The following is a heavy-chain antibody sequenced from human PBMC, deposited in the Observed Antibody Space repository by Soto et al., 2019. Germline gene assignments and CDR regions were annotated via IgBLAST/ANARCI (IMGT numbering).Heavy chain of an antibody. D-gene: IGHD3-10*01. CDR2: ISSSGSTI. CDR1: GFTFSSYE. CDR3: ARDRYYYCDY. J-gene: IGHJ4*02. Sequence: EVQLVESGGGLVQPGGSLRLSCAASGFTFSSYEMNWVRQAPGKGREWVSYISSSGSTIYYADSVKGRFTISRDNAKNSLYLQMNSLRAEDTAVYYCARDRYYYCDYWGQGTLVTVSS. V-gene: IGHV3-48*03.